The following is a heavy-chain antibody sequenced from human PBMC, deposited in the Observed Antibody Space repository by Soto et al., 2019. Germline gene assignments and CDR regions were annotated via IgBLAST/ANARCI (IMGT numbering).Heavy chain of an antibody. CDR1: GYTFTSYG. Sequence: GASVKVSCKASGYTFTSYGISWVRQAPGQGLEWMGWISAYNGNTNYAQKLQGRVTMTTDTSTSTAYMELRSLRSDDTAVYYCAREGGGLRFLEWSKRDGYYFDYWGQGTLVTVSS. CDR2: ISAYNGNT. D-gene: IGHD3-3*01. J-gene: IGHJ4*02. CDR3: AREGGGLRFLEWSKRDGYYFDY. V-gene: IGHV1-18*01.